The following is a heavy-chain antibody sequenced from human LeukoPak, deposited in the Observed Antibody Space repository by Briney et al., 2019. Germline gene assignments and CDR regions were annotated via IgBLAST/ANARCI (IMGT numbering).Heavy chain of an antibody. CDR2: MNPNSGNT. V-gene: IGHV1-8*01. CDR3: AASRDGDYCFDY. CDR1: GYTFTSYD. D-gene: IGHD5-24*01. J-gene: IGHJ4*02. Sequence: ASVKVSCKASGYTFTSYDINWVRQATGQGLEWMGWMNPNSGNTGYAQKFQGRVTMTRNTSISTAYMELSSLRSEDTAVYYCAASRDGDYCFDYWGQGTLVTVSS.